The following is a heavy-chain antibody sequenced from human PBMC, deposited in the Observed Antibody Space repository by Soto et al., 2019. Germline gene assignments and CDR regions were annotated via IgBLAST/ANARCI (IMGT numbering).Heavy chain of an antibody. Sequence: QVQLVQSGAEVKKPGSSVKVSCKASGGTFSSYAISWVRQAPGQGLEWMGGIVPIFGTANYAQKFQGRVTITADESTSTAYMELSSLSSEETAVYYCARGVGQQLANQDYYWGQGTLVTVSS. J-gene: IGHJ4*02. D-gene: IGHD6-13*01. CDR1: GGTFSSYA. V-gene: IGHV1-69*01. CDR3: ARGVGQQLANQDYY. CDR2: IVPIFGTA.